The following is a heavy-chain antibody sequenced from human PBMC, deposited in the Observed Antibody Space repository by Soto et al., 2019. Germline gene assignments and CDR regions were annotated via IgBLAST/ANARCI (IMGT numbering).Heavy chain of an antibody. V-gene: IGHV3-73*01. Sequence: GGSLRLSCATSGLTFSGSTMHWVRQASGKGLEWVGHIRTKANRYATVYAESLKGRFTISRDDSKNTTYLQVDSLKTEDTAVYYCTRQNGDFFEYWGQGALVTVSS. CDR1: GLTFSGST. J-gene: IGHJ4*02. D-gene: IGHD3-10*01. CDR2: IRTKANRYAT. CDR3: TRQNGDFFEY.